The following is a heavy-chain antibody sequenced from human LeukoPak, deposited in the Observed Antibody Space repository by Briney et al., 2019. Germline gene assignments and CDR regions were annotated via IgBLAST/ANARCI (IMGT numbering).Heavy chain of an antibody. D-gene: IGHD1-7*01. Sequence: GGSLRLSCAASGFSISSYEMNWVRQAPGKGLEWVSYISSSGSTIYYADSVKGRFTISRDNAKNSLYLQMNSLRAEDTAVYYCARVELAPYYYYMDVWGKGTTVAVSS. CDR3: ARVELAPYYYYMDV. V-gene: IGHV3-48*03. CDR2: ISSSGSTI. CDR1: GFSISSYE. J-gene: IGHJ6*03.